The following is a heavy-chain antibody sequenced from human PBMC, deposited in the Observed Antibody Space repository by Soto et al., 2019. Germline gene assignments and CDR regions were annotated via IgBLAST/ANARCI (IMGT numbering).Heavy chain of an antibody. J-gene: IGHJ3*02. Sequence: SKNLSLSYTVCGDSIGSCYWCWIRQPPGKGLEWIGYIHYSGNTDYNPSLKSRVTISGDTSKNQFSLKLRSVTAADTAVYYCARSHYYDSSGLCAFDIWGQGTMVT. V-gene: IGHV4-59*08. D-gene: IGHD3-22*01. CDR2: IHYSGNT. CDR3: ARSHYYDSSGLCAFDI. CDR1: GDSIGSCY.